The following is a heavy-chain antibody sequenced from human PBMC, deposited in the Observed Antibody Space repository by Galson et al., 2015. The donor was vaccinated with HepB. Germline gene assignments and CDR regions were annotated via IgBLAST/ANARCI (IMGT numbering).Heavy chain of an antibody. D-gene: IGHD2-2*01. CDR3: AKVRGYCSSTSCYPPYYYYGMDV. Sequence: SLRLSCAASGFTFSCYAMSWVRQAPGKGLEWVSAISGSGGSTYYADSVKGRFTISRDNSKNTLYLQMNSLRAEDTAVYYCAKVRGYCSSTSCYPPYYYYGMDVWGQGTTVTVSS. V-gene: IGHV3-23*01. CDR1: GFTFSCYA. CDR2: ISGSGGST. J-gene: IGHJ6*02.